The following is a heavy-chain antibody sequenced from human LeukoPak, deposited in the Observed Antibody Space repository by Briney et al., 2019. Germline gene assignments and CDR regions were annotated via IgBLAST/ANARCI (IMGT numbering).Heavy chain of an antibody. CDR3: AKGSYYYGMDV. CDR2: ISYDGSNK. V-gene: IGHV3-30*18. Sequence: GGSLRLSCAASGFTFSSYGMHWVRQAPGKGLERVAVISYDGSNKYYADSVKGRFTISRDNSKNTLYLQMNSLRAEDTAVYYCAKGSYYYGMDVWGQGTTVTVSS. J-gene: IGHJ6*02. CDR1: GFTFSSYG.